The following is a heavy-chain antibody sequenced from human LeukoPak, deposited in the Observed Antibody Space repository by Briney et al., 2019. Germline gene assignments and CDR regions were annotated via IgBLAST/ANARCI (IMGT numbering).Heavy chain of an antibody. D-gene: IGHD6-6*01. CDR2: IYYSGST. CDR3: ARREQLASYYYYYMDV. J-gene: IGHJ6*03. V-gene: IGHV4-39*01. CDR1: GGSISSSSYY. Sequence: SETLSLTCTVSGGSISSSSYYWGWIRQPPGKGLEWIGSIYYSGSTYYNPSLKSRVTISVDTSKNQFSLKLSSVTAADTAVYYCARREQLASYYYYYMDVWGKGTTVTASS.